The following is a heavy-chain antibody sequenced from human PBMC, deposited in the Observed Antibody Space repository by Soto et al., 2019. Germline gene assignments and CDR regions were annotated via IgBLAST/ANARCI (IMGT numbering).Heavy chain of an antibody. CDR1: GGSISSSSYY. CDR3: ARPPRAIPGYFDY. Sequence: QLQLQESGPGLVKPSETLSLTCTVSGGSISSSSYYWGWIRQPPGKGLEWIGSIYYSGSTYYNPSPKSRVTLSVDTSKNQFSLKLSSVTAADTAVYYCARPPRAIPGYFDYWGPGTLVTVSS. D-gene: IGHD2-2*02. V-gene: IGHV4-39*01. J-gene: IGHJ4*02. CDR2: IYYSGST.